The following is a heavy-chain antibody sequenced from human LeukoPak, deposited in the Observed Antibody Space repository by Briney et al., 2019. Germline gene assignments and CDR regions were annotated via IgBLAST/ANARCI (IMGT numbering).Heavy chain of an antibody. D-gene: IGHD4-17*01. V-gene: IGHV3-30*02. Sequence: PGGSLRLSCAASGFTFRNYGMHWVRQAPGKGLEWVAFIRYDGSNKFYADSVKGRFTISRDNSKNTVSLQMNSLRAEDTAVYYCARETTVTFPDAFDIWGQGTMVTVSS. CDR2: IRYDGSNK. J-gene: IGHJ3*02. CDR3: ARETTVTFPDAFDI. CDR1: GFTFRNYG.